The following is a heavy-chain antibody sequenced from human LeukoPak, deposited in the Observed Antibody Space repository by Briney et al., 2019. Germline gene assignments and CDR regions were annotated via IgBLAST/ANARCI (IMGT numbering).Heavy chain of an antibody. J-gene: IGHJ4*02. CDR2: ISSSGSTI. Sequence: GGSLRLSCAASGFTFSSYEMNWVRQAPGKGLEWVSYISSSGSTIYYADSVKGRFTISRDNAKNSLYLQMNSLRAEDTAVYYCARDRAVAGTADMDYWGQGTLVTVSS. D-gene: IGHD6-19*01. V-gene: IGHV3-48*03. CDR3: ARDRAVAGTADMDY. CDR1: GFTFSSYE.